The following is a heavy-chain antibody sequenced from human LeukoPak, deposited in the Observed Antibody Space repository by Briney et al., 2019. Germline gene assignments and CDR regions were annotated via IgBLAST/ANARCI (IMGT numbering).Heavy chain of an antibody. D-gene: IGHD5-24*01. Sequence: GGSLRLSCAASGFTFSSYAMSWVRQAPGKGLEWVSAISGSGGSTYYADSVKGRFTTSRDNSKNTLYLQMHSLRAEDTAVYYCAKERVEMATLYYFDYWGQGTLVTVSS. V-gene: IGHV3-23*01. J-gene: IGHJ4*02. CDR1: GFTFSSYA. CDR2: ISGSGGST. CDR3: AKERVEMATLYYFDY.